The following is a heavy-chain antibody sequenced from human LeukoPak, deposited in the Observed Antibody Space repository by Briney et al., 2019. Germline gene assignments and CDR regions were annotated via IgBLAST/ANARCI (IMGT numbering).Heavy chain of an antibody. CDR3: ARRPLSDGSGSFCSWFDP. Sequence: SETLSLTCAVYGGSFSGYYWSWIRQPRGKGLEWMGEINHSGSTNYNPSLKSRVTISVDTSKNQFSLKLSSVTAADTALYYCARRPLSDGSGSFCSWFDPWGQGTLVTVSS. D-gene: IGHD3-10*01. J-gene: IGHJ5*02. CDR1: GGSFSGYY. V-gene: IGHV4-34*01. CDR2: INHSGST.